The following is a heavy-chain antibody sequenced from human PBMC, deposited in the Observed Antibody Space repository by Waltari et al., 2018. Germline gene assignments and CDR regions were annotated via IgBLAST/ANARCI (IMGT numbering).Heavy chain of an antibody. CDR2: VHGSGRT. CDR1: GDSGSNGDL. CDR3: ARDRGRGLYLDS. V-gene: IGHV4-4*02. Sequence: QLQLQESGPGLVKPSGTLSLTCAVSGDSGSNGDLWSWVRQTPGKGLEWIGQVHGSGRTNYNPSFASRVTVAVDTSNNRFSLKVISATAADTGVYYCARDRGRGLYLDSWGPGTLVTVSP. D-gene: IGHD2-15*01. J-gene: IGHJ4*02.